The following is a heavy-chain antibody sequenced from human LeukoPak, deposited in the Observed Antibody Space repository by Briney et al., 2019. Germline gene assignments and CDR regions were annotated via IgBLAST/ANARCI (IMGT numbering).Heavy chain of an antibody. CDR2: INWNGGST. V-gene: IGHV3-20*04. D-gene: IGHD2/OR15-2a*01. CDR1: GFTFDDYG. J-gene: IGHJ6*02. Sequence: PGGSLRLSCAASGFTFDDYGMSWVRPAPGKGLEWVSGINWNGGSTGYADSVKGRFTISRDNAKNSLYLQMNSLRAEDTALYYCARVGPSSASMTPAYGMDVWGQGTTVTVSS. CDR3: ARVGPSSASMTPAYGMDV.